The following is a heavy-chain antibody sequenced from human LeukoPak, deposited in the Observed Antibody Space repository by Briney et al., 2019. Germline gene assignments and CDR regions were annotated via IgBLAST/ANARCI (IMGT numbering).Heavy chain of an antibody. J-gene: IGHJ6*04. D-gene: IGHD3-10*02. CDR2: ISYNGRSI. CDR3: AELGITMIGGV. Sequence: GGSLRLSCAASGFTFNNYDMNWVRQAPGKGLEWLSYISYNGRSIYYADSVKGRFTISRDNAKNSLYLQMNSLRAEDTAVYYCAELGITMIGGVWGKGTTVTISS. V-gene: IGHV3-48*03. CDR1: GFTFNNYD.